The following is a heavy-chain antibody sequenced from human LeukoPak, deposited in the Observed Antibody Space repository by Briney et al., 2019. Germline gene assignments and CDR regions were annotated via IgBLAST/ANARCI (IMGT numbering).Heavy chain of an antibody. CDR1: GFTFSSYA. CDR3: ANIRWLQFGYFDY. D-gene: IGHD5-24*01. CDR2: ISGSGGST. Sequence: GGSLRLSCAASGFTFSSYAMSWVRQAPGKGLEWVSAISGSGGSTYYADSVTGRFTISRDNSKNTLYLQMNSLRAEDTAVYYCANIRWLQFGYFDYWGQGTLVTVSS. J-gene: IGHJ4*02. V-gene: IGHV3-23*01.